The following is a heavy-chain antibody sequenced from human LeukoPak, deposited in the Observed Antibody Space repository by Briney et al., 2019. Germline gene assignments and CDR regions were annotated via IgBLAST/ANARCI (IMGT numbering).Heavy chain of an antibody. V-gene: IGHV2-70*11. J-gene: IGHJ4*02. CDR3: ARLIVGATFDY. CDR2: IDWDDDK. D-gene: IGHD1-26*01. CDR1: GFSLSTSGMC. Sequence: ESAPTLVNPTQTLTLTCTFSGFSLSTSGMCVSWIRQPPGKALEWLARIDWDDDKYYSTSLKTRLNISKDTSKNQVVLTMTDMDPVDTATYYCARLIVGATFDYWGQGTLVTVSS.